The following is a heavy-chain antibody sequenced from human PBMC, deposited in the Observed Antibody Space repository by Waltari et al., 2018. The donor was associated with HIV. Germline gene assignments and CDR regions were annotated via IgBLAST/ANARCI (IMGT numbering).Heavy chain of an antibody. CDR2: RKGDGSGE. V-gene: IGHV3-7*03. CDR1: GFIFENYW. Sequence: LEQSGGQVVQPGGSLRISCFASGFIFENYWMRWVRQSPGKGLEWLAKRKGDGSGENDWDSMKGRLTMSGVNDNEALYLQMERMKVDDTAIYFCTRGAVYSNGANDAFDVWGRGTMITVSS. D-gene: IGHD2-8*01. CDR3: TRGAVYSNGANDAFDV. J-gene: IGHJ3*01.